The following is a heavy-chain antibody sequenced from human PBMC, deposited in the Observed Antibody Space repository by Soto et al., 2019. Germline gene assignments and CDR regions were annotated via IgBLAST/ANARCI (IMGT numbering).Heavy chain of an antibody. CDR1: GYTFTSYG. CDR2: ISAYNGNT. V-gene: IGHV1-18*01. J-gene: IGHJ5*02. Sequence: GSSVKVSCTASGYTFTSYGISWVRQAPGQGLEWMGWISAYNGNTNYAQKLQGRVTMTTDTSTSTAYMELRSLRSDDTAVYYCARAQIRLLEWTSNWFDPWGQGTLVTVSS. CDR3: ARAQIRLLEWTSNWFDP. D-gene: IGHD3-3*01.